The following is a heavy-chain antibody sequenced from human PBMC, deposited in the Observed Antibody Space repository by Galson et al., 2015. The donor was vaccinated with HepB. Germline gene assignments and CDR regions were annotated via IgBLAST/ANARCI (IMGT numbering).Heavy chain of an antibody. J-gene: IGHJ3*02. D-gene: IGHD4/OR15-4a*01. Sequence: SVKVSCKASGYTFTSYAMHWARQAPGQRLEWMGWINAGNGNTKYSQKFQGRVTITRDTSASTAYMELSSLRSEDTAVYYCARATVVRAFDIWGQGTMVTVSS. V-gene: IGHV1-3*01. CDR2: INAGNGNT. CDR1: GYTFTSYA. CDR3: ARATVVRAFDI.